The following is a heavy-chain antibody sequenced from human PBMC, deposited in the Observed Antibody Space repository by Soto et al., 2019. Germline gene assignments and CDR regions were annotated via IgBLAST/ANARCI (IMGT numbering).Heavy chain of an antibody. V-gene: IGHV3-9*01. CDR3: AKDSSSSPVYYYYMDV. CDR2: ISWKSGSI. D-gene: IGHD6-6*01. CDR1: GFTFDDYA. J-gene: IGHJ6*03. Sequence: EVQLVESGGGLVQPGRSLRLSCAASGFTFDDYAMHWVRQAPGKGLEWVSGISWKSGSIGYADSVKGRFTISRDNAKNSLYLQMNSLRAEDTALYYCAKDSSSSPVYYYYMDVWGKGTTVTVSS.